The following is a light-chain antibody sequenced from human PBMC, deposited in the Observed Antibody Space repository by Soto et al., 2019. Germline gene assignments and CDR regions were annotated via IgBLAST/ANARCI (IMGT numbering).Light chain of an antibody. CDR1: TGAVTSSHY. J-gene: IGLJ2*01. Sequence: QAVVTQEPSLTVSPGGTVTLTCGSSTGAVTSSHYPYWFQQKPGQAPRTVIYDTTNKHSCTPARFSGSLLGGKAALTLSGAPPDDEAEYYCLLSYSGSRVFGGGTKLTVL. CDR3: LLSYSGSRV. CDR2: DTT. V-gene: IGLV7-46*01.